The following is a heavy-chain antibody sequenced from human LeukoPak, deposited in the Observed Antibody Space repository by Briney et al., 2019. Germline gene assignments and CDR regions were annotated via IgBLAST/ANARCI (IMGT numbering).Heavy chain of an antibody. V-gene: IGHV3-48*03. D-gene: IGHD2-21*02. J-gene: IGHJ4*02. CDR1: GLTFSSYE. CDR2: ISGGGSTI. CDR3: ARDNLVTAIPCFFDY. Sequence: GGSLRLSCAASGLTFSSYEMNWVRQAPGRGLEWVSYISGGGSTIYYADSVKDRFTISRDNAKNSLYLQMNSLRAEDTAVYYCARDNLVTAIPCFFDYWGQGTLVTVSS.